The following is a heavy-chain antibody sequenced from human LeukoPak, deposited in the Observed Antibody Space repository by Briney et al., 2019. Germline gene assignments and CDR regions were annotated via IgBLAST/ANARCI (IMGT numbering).Heavy chain of an antibody. J-gene: IGHJ4*02. D-gene: IGHD3-10*01. CDR2: IVVGSGNT. Sequence: ASVKVSCKASGFTFTSSAMQWVRQARGQRLEWIGWIVVGSGNTNYAQKFQERVTITRDMSTSTAYMELSSLRSEDTAVYYCAASSYHYYYGSGSYSYFDYWGQGTLVTVSS. CDR3: AASSYHYYYGSGSYSYFDY. V-gene: IGHV1-58*02. CDR1: GFTFTSSA.